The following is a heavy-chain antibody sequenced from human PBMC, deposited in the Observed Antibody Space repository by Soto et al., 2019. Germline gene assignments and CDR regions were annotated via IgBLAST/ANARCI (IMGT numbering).Heavy chain of an antibody. Sequence: QVQLVESGGGVVQPGRSLRLSCAASGFTFSSYGMHWARQAPGKGLEWVAVISYDGSNKYYADSVKGRFTISRDNSKNTLYLQMNSLRAEDTAVYYCAKTATVYLIYGMDVWGQGTTVTVSS. D-gene: IGHD4-17*01. J-gene: IGHJ6*02. CDR1: GFTFSSYG. CDR2: ISYDGSNK. V-gene: IGHV3-30*18. CDR3: AKTATVYLIYGMDV.